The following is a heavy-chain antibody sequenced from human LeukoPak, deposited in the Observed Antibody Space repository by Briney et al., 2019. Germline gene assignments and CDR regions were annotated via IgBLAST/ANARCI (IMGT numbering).Heavy chain of an antibody. J-gene: IGHJ4*02. CDR1: GYTFTSYD. D-gene: IGHD2-2*01. V-gene: IGHV1-8*01. CDR2: MNPNSGNT. CDR3: ARVPMSVVPAF. Sequence: VASAKVSCKASGYTFTSYDINWVRQAPGQGLEWMGWMNPNSGNTGYAQKFQGRVTMTRNTSISTAYMELSSLRSEDTAVYYCARVPMSVVPAFWGQGTLVTVSS.